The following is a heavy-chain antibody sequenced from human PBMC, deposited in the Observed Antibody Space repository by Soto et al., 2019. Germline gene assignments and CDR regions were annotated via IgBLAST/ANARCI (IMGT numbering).Heavy chain of an antibody. CDR3: ARRYYDILTGYYYFDY. CDR1: GYTFTRYW. V-gene: IGHV5-51*01. D-gene: IGHD3-9*01. J-gene: IGHJ4*02. CDR2: IYPSDSDA. Sequence: RGESLKISCEVSGYTFTRYWIGWLRQIPGKGLEWMGIIYPSDSDAKYSPSFEGQVTISADESISTAYLRWNSLKASDTAMYYCARRYYDILTGYYYFDYWGQGTLVSVSS.